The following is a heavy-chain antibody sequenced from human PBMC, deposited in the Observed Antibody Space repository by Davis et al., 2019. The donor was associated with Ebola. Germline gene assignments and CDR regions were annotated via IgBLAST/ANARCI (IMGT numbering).Heavy chain of an antibody. J-gene: IGHJ5*02. CDR1: GGSISSSSYY. D-gene: IGHD2-15*01. V-gene: IGHV4-39*01. Sequence: SETLSLTCTVSGGSISSSSYYWGWIRQPPGKGLEWIGSIYYSGSTYYNPSLKSRVTISVDTSKNQFSLKLSSVTAADTAVYYCARQATTFIVVVVAATGWFDPWGQGTLVTVSS. CDR3: ARQATTFIVVVVAATGWFDP. CDR2: IYYSGST.